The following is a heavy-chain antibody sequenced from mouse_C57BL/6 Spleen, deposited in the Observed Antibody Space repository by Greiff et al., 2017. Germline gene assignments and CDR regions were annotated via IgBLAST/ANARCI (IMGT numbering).Heavy chain of an antibody. D-gene: IGHD1-1*01. CDR1: GFTFSSYA. Sequence: EVMLVESGGGLVKPGGSLKLSCAASGFTFSSYAMSWVRQTPEKRLEWVATISDGGSYTYYPDNVKGRFTISRDNAKNNLYLQMSHLKSEDTAMXYCANYGSCAYWGQGTLVTVSA. CDR2: ISDGGSYT. CDR3: ANYGSCAY. J-gene: IGHJ3*01. V-gene: IGHV5-4*03.